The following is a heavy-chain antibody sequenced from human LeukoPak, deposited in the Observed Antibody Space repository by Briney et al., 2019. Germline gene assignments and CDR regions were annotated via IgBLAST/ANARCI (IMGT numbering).Heavy chain of an antibody. D-gene: IGHD5-18*01. Sequence: SETLSLTCTVSGGSMTTHHWNWIRQTPGKGLEWSGYVFASGCTKENPSLKSRVTLSADKSKKQLSLRLSSVTAADTAVYYCTTIKRGNIFGYFDFWGQGILVTVSS. CDR2: VFASGCT. CDR3: TTIKRGNIFGYFDF. J-gene: IGHJ4*02. CDR1: GGSMTTHH. V-gene: IGHV4-59*11.